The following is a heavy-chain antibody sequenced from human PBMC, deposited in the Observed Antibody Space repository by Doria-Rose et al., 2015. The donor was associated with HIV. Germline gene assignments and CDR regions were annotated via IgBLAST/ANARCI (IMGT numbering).Heavy chain of an antibody. J-gene: IGHJ4*02. Sequence: QESGPVLVKPTETLTLTCTVSGVSLSSPGMGVSWLRQPPGQALAWLADIVSDDERSYKTSLKSRLTISRGTSKSQVVLTMTDMDPVDTATYYCARIKSSRWYHKYYFDFWGQGTLVIVSA. CDR2: IVSDDER. CDR3: ARIKSSRWYHKYYFDF. V-gene: IGHV2-26*01. CDR1: GVSLSSPGMG. D-gene: IGHD6-13*01.